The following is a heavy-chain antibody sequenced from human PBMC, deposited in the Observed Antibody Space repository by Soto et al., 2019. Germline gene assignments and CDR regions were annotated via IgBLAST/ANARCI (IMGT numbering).Heavy chain of an antibody. Sequence: PGGSLRLSCAASGFTVSSSYMTWVRQAPGKGLEWVSIIYSGGSTYYADSVKGRFTISRDNSKNTLYLQMNSLRAEDTAVYYCAKYSSSSFSGYYYYGMDVWGQGTTVTVSS. J-gene: IGHJ6*02. CDR1: GFTVSSSY. D-gene: IGHD6-6*01. V-gene: IGHV3-53*05. CDR3: AKYSSSSFSGYYYYGMDV. CDR2: IYSGGST.